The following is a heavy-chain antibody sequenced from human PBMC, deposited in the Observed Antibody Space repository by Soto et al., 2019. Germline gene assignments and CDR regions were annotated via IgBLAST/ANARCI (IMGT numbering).Heavy chain of an antibody. J-gene: IGHJ6*02. D-gene: IGHD3-3*01. CDR3: ARVSWPDDFWSGPPNYYYYGMDV. CDR2: IIPIFGTA. CDR1: GGTFSSYA. Sequence: SVKVSCKASGGTFSSYAISWVRQAPGQGLEWMGGIIPIFGTANYAQKFQGRVTITADESTSTAYMELSSLRSEDTAVYYCARVSWPDDFWSGPPNYYYYGMDVWGQGTTVTVSS. V-gene: IGHV1-69*13.